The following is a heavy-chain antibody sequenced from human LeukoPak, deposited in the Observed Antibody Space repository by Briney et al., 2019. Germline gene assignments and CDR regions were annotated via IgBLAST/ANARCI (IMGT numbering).Heavy chain of an antibody. D-gene: IGHD2-2*01. CDR2: ISGSGGST. CDR1: GFTFSSYA. Sequence: PGGSLRLSCAASGFTFSSYAMSWVRQAPGKGLEWVSAISGSGGSTYYADSVKGRFTISRDNSKNTLYLQMNSLRAEDTAVYYCASVTPPGVVPTQHIPDYWGQGTLVTVSS. V-gene: IGHV3-23*01. J-gene: IGHJ4*02. CDR3: ASVTPPGVVPTQHIPDY.